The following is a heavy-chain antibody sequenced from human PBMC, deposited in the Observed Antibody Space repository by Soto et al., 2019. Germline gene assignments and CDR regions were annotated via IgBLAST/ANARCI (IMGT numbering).Heavy chain of an antibody. V-gene: IGHV3-53*04. D-gene: IGHD2-8*01. Sequence: PGGSLRLSCAASGFTFSSNYMSWVRQAPGKGLEWVSVIYSGGSTYYADSVKGRFTISRHNSKNTLYLQMNSLRAEDTAVYYCARGPCTNGVCSVDYWGQGTLVTVSS. CDR2: IYSGGST. J-gene: IGHJ4*02. CDR1: GFTFSSNY. CDR3: ARGPCTNGVCSVDY.